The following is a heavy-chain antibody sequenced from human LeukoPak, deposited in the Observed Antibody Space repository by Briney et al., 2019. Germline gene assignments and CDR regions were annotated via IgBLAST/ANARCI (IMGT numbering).Heavy chain of an antibody. Sequence: SVKVSCKASGGTFSSYAISWVRQAPGQGLEWMGRIIPILGTANYAQKFQGRVTMTRDTSTSTVYMELSSLRSEDTAVYYCAREGAGRWFDPWGQGTLVTVSS. D-gene: IGHD1-26*01. CDR1: GGTFSSYA. J-gene: IGHJ5*02. V-gene: IGHV1-69*04. CDR3: AREGAGRWFDP. CDR2: IIPILGTA.